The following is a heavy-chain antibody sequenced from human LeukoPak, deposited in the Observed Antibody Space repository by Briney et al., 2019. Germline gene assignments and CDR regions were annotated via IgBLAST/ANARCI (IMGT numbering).Heavy chain of an antibody. CDR2: INHSGST. V-gene: IGHV4-34*01. J-gene: IGHJ4*02. CDR3: ARGVYYFDY. CDR1: GFTFSSYA. Sequence: GSLRLSCAASGFTFSSYAMSWVRQAPGKGLEWIGEINHSGSTNYNPSLKSRVTISVDTSKNQFSLKLSSVTAADTAVYYCARGVYYFDYWGQGTLVTVSS.